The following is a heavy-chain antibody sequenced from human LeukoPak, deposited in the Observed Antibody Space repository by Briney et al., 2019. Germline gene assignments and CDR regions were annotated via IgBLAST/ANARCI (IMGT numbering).Heavy chain of an antibody. J-gene: IGHJ4*02. V-gene: IGHV3-30*18. CDR1: GFTFSSYG. CDR2: ISYDGSNK. CDR3: AKGKGNWNDGILDY. Sequence: GGSLRLSCAASGFTFSSYGMHWVRQAPGKGLEWVAVISYDGSNKYYADSVKGRFTISRDNSKNTLYLQMNSLRAEDTAVYYCAKGKGNWNDGILDYWGQGTLVTVSS. D-gene: IGHD1-1*01.